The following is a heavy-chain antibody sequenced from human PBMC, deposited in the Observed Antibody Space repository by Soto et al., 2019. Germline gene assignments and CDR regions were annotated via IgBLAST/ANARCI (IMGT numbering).Heavy chain of an antibody. CDR3: ARYVPETYYYDSTDYYPGSGYFDY. D-gene: IGHD3-22*01. Sequence: PSETLSLTCTVSGGSISSDTYYWGWIRQPPGKGLEWIGSIYYSGSANYDPSLKSRVTMSVDTSKNLLCLKLSSVTAADTAVYYCARYVPETYYYDSTDYYPGSGYFDYWGQGTLVTVSS. CDR1: GGSISSDTYY. V-gene: IGHV4-39*01. CDR2: IYYSGSA. J-gene: IGHJ4*02.